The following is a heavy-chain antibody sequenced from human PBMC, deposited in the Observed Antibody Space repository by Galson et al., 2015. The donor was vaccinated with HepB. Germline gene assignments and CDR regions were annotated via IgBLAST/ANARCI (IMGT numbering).Heavy chain of an antibody. Sequence: SLRLSCAASGFTFSGSAIHWVRQASGKGPEWVGRIGSKANNYATTYAASLKGRFIISRDDSKNTAYLHMNSLKIEDTAVYYCTRLVDLSGYSSSWGQGTLVTVSS. CDR3: TRLVDLSGYSSS. D-gene: IGHD6-13*01. CDR1: GFTFSGSA. V-gene: IGHV3-73*01. J-gene: IGHJ4*02. CDR2: IGSKANNYAT.